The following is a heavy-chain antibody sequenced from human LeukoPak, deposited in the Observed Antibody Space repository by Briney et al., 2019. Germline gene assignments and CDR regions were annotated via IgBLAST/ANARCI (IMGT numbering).Heavy chain of an antibody. D-gene: IGHD4-11*01. Sequence: SEPLSLTCALSGDSFSSGYWNWLRQPPGKGLEWIGYIYYSGSTNYNPSLKSRVTISVGTSKSQFSLNLNSVTAADTAVYYCARADYCTYFDYWGQGTLVTVSS. CDR1: GDSFSSGY. CDR3: ARADYCTYFDY. CDR2: IYYSGST. V-gene: IGHV4-59*01. J-gene: IGHJ4*02.